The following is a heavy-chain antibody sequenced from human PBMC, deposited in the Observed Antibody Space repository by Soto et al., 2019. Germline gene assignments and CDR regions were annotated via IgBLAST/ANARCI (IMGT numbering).Heavy chain of an antibody. CDR1: GYTFTGYY. CDR2: INPNSGGT. D-gene: IGHD6-6*01. CDR3: ARVPGHSSSSAFDI. Sequence: ASVKASCKASGYTFTGYYMHWVRQAPGQGLEWMGWINPNSGGTNYAQKFQGRVTMTRDTSISTAYMELSRLRSDDTAVYYCARVPGHSSSSAFDIWGQGTMVTVSS. V-gene: IGHV1-2*02. J-gene: IGHJ3*02.